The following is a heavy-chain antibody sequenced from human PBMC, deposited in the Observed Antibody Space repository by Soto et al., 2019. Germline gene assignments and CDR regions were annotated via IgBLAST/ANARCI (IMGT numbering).Heavy chain of an antibody. CDR3: ARAGTVTTVDAFDI. V-gene: IGHV1-2*04. J-gene: IGHJ3*02. CDR2: INPNSGGT. CDR1: GYTFTSYA. Sequence: ASVKVSCKASGYTFTSYAMNWVRQAPGQGLEWMGWINPNSGGTNYAQKFQGWVTMTRDTSISTAYMELSRLRSDDTAVYYCARAGTVTTVDAFDIWGQGTMVTVSS. D-gene: IGHD4-17*01.